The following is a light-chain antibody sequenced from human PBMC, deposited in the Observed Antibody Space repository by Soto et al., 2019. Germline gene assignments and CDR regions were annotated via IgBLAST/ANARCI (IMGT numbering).Light chain of an antibody. CDR1: QSISNY. V-gene: IGKV3-11*01. CDR2: DAS. CDR3: QQRSNWPSLFT. J-gene: IGKJ3*01. Sequence: VLTQSPATLSLSPGERATLSCRASQSISNYLAWYQQKPGQAPRLLIYDASNRATGIPARFSGSGSGTDFTLTISSLEPEDFAVYYCQQRSNWPSLFTFGPGTNVDIK.